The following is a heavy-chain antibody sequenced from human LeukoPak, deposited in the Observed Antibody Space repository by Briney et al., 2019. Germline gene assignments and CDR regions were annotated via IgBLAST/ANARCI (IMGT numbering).Heavy chain of an antibody. CDR2: INHSGST. V-gene: IGHV4-34*01. Sequence: LRLSCAASGFSFSSYEMNWIRQPPGKGLEWIGEINHSGSTNYNPSLKHRFTISVDTSKNQFSLKLSSVTAADTSVYYGARVKDPGGYYYNYYIAVGGKGPTITVSS. J-gene: IGHJ6*03. CDR3: ARVKDPGGYYYNYYIAV. CDR1: GFSFSSYE. D-gene: IGHD3-16*01.